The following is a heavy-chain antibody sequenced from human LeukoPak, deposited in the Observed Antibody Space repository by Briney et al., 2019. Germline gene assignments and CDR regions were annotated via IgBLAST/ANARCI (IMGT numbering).Heavy chain of an antibody. J-gene: IGHJ4*02. Sequence: GGSLRLSCAASGFTFSSYAMSWVRQAPGKGLEWVSAISGSGGSTYYADSVKGRFTISRDNSKNTLYLQMNSLRAEDTAVYYCAKDRYYDSTPPNGFDYWGQGTLVTVSS. CDR3: AKDRYYDSTPPNGFDY. D-gene: IGHD3-22*01. V-gene: IGHV3-23*01. CDR2: ISGSGGST. CDR1: GFTFSSYA.